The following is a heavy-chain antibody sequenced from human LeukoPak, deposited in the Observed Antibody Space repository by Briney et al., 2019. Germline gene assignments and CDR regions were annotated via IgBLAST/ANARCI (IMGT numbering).Heavy chain of an antibody. J-gene: IGHJ6*03. CDR1: GFTFSSYA. CDR2: ISGSGGST. Sequence: GGSLRLSCAVSGFTFSSYAMSWVRQAPGKGLEWVSAISGSGGSTYYAASVKDRFTISRDNSKNTLYLQMNSLRAEDTAVYYCAKRSADKYYYYLDVWGKGTTVTVSS. V-gene: IGHV3-23*01. CDR3: AKRSADKYYYYLDV.